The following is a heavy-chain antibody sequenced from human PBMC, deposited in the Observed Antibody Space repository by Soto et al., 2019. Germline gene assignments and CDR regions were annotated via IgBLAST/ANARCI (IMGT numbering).Heavy chain of an antibody. CDR2: ISGSGGST. CDR1: GFTFSSYA. V-gene: IGHV3-23*01. D-gene: IGHD3-9*01. Sequence: LRLSCAASGFTFSSYAMSWVRQAPGKGLEWVSAISGSGGSTYYADSVKGRFTISRDNSKNTLYLQMNSLRAEDTAVYYCATYNYDILTGYVDYWGQGTLVTVSS. J-gene: IGHJ4*02. CDR3: ATYNYDILTGYVDY.